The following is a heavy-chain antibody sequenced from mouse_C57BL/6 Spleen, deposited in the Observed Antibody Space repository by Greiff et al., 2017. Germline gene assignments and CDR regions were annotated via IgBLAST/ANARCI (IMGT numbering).Heavy chain of an antibody. CDR2: ISNKANNHAT. V-gene: IGHV6-6*01. CDR3: TPVRGWFAY. D-gene: IGHD2-14*01. CDR1: GFTFSDAW. J-gene: IGHJ3*01. Sequence: EVMLVESGGGLVQPGGSMKLSCAASGFTFSDAWMDWVRQSPEKGLEWVAEISNKANNHATYYAESVKGRFTISRDDSKSSVNLQMSSLRAEDTGIYYCTPVRGWFAYWGQGTLVTVSA.